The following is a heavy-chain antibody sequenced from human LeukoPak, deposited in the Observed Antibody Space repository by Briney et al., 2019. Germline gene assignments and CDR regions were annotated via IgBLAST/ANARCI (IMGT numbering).Heavy chain of an antibody. CDR2: INGDGSTT. V-gene: IGHV3-74*01. J-gene: IGHJ4*02. Sequence: GGSLRLSCVASGFTFSSYWMHWVRQAPGKGLVWVSRINGDGSTTTYADSVRGRFTISRDNSKSTLSLQMSSLRAEDTAIYYCATYRQVLLPFESWGQGTLVTVSS. CDR3: ATYRQVLLPFES. D-gene: IGHD2-8*02. CDR1: GFTFSSYW.